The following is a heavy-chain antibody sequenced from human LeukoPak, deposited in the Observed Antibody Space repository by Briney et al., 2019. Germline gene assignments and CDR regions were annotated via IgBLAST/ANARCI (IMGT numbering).Heavy chain of an antibody. CDR1: GGTFSSYA. CDR3: ASRTGELFPLDY. Sequence: ASVNVSCKASGGTFSSYAISWVRQAPGQGLEWMGGIIPIFGTANYAQKFQGRVTITTDESTSTAYMELSSLRSEDTAVYYCASRTGELFPLDYWGQGTLVTVSS. J-gene: IGHJ4*02. V-gene: IGHV1-69*05. D-gene: IGHD3-10*01. CDR2: IIPIFGTA.